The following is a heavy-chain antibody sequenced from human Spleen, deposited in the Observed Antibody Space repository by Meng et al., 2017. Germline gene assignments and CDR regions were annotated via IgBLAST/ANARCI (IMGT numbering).Heavy chain of an antibody. CDR2: INTNTGNP. Sequence: ASVKVSCKALGGIFSNYVIGWVRQAPGQGLEWMGWINTNTGNPTYAQGFTGRFVFSLDTSVSTAYLQIHSLKAEDTAVYYCAKDGGLDYWGQGTLVTVSS. V-gene: IGHV7-4-1*01. CDR3: AKDGGLDY. D-gene: IGHD3-10*01. CDR1: GGIFSNYV. J-gene: IGHJ4*02.